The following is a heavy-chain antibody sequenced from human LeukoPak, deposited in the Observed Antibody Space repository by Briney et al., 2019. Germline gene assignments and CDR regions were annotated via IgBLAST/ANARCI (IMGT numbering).Heavy chain of an antibody. CDR3: TRERHGYDY. CDR2: IKPDGSEK. V-gene: IGHV3-7*01. D-gene: IGHD6-25*01. CDR1: GFTFSDYW. Sequence: GGSLRLSCAASGFTFSDYWMSWVRQAPGKEPEWVAKIKPDGSEKYYVDSVKGRFTISRDNAKSSLYLQMNSLRAEDTAVYYCTRERHGYDYWGQGTLVTVSS. J-gene: IGHJ4*02.